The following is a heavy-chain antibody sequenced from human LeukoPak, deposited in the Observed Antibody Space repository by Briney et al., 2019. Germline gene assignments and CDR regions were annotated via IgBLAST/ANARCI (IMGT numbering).Heavy chain of an antibody. Sequence: GRSLRLSCAASGFTFSSYAMHWVRQAPGKGLEWVAVISYDGSNKYYADSVKGRFTISRDNSKNTLYLQMNSLRAEDTAVYYCAKDFLSYGDYGGGFDFWGQGTLVTVSS. J-gene: IGHJ4*02. CDR2: ISYDGSNK. CDR3: AKDFLSYGDYGGGFDF. V-gene: IGHV3-30*04. D-gene: IGHD4-17*01. CDR1: GFTFSSYA.